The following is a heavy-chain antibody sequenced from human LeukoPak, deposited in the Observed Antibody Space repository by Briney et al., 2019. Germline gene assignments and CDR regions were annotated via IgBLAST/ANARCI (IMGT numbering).Heavy chain of an antibody. CDR2: IIPILGRA. D-gene: IGHD6-13*01. CDR1: GCSFSSYA. V-gene: IGHV1-69*04. CDR3: AGTGGSSWNWFDP. J-gene: IGHJ5*02. Sequence: GAGVKVCCKGSGCSFSSYAISWVRQAPAQGLEWVGRIIPILGRANYAQKVQGRVTITADRSTSTAYMELSSLRSEDTAVYYCAGTGGSSWNWFDPWGQGTMVT.